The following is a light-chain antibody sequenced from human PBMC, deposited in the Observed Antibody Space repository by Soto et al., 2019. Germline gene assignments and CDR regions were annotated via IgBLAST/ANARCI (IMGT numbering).Light chain of an antibody. V-gene: IGLV1-47*01. CDR1: SSNIGSNY. CDR3: AAWDDSLSAWV. J-gene: IGLJ3*02. Sequence: QSVLPQPPSASGTPGQRVTIFCSGSSSNIGSNYVYWYQQLPGTAPKLLIYRNNQRPSGVPDRFSGSKSGTSASLAISGLRSEDEADYYCAAWDDSLSAWVFGGGTQLTVL. CDR2: RNN.